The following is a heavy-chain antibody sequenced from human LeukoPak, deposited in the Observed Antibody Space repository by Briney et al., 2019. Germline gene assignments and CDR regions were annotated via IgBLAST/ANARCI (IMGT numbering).Heavy chain of an antibody. J-gene: IGHJ4*02. CDR2: IWYDGTNK. V-gene: IGHV3-33*01. CDR1: GFTFSSYG. Sequence: GGSLRLSCAGPGFTFSSYGMHWVRQAPGKGLEWVAVIWYDGTNKYYADSVKGRFTISRDNSKNTLYLQMNSLRAADTAVYYCARDEGDGYTSPDYWGRGTLVSVSS. CDR3: ARDEGDGYTSPDY. D-gene: IGHD5-24*01.